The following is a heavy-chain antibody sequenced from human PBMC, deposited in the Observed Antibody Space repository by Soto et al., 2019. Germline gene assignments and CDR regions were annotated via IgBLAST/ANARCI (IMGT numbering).Heavy chain of an antibody. D-gene: IGHD3-10*01. V-gene: IGHV1-8*01. CDR1: GYTFSTYD. Sequence: ASVKVSCKASGYTFSTYDINWVRQAPGQGLEWMGWMNPNSGDTGYAQKFLGRVTMTRDSSIRTVYMELSSLSSEDTAVYYCARINYYGAGIYEVFFYYSGLAVGAKGPRAPVP. CDR2: MNPNSGDT. CDR3: ARINYYGAGIYEVFFYYSGLAV. J-gene: IGHJ6*04.